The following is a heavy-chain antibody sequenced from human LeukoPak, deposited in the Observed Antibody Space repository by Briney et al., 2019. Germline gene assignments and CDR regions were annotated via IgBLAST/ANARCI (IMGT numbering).Heavy chain of an antibody. V-gene: IGHV4-59*01. D-gene: IGHD2/OR15-2a*01. J-gene: IGHJ1*01. CDR2: IYNGGNT. CDR1: SGSISTYS. CDR3: ARVLSGYFQH. Sequence: SETLSLTCTVSSGSISTYSWSWIRQPPGKGLERIGYIYNGGNTKYNPSLKSRVTISVDTSKDQFSLKLSSVTAADTAVYYCARVLSGYFQHWGQGTLVSVSS.